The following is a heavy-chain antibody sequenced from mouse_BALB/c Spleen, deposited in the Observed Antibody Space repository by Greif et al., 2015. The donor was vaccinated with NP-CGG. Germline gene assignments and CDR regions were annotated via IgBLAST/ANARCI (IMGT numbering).Heavy chain of an antibody. J-gene: IGHJ3*01. D-gene: IGHD1-1*01. CDR2: INPYNDGT. CDR3: ARGGDYYYGSSIAY. V-gene: IGHV1-14*01. Sequence: VQLQQSGPELVKPGASVKMSCKASGYTFTSYVMHWVKQKPGQGLEWIGYINPYNDGTKYNEKFKGKATLTSDKSSSTAYMELSSLTSEDSAVYYCARGGDYYYGSSIAYWGQGTLVTVSA. CDR1: GYTFTSYV.